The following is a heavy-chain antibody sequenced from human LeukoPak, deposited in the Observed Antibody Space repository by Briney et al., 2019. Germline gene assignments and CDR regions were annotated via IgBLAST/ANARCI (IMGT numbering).Heavy chain of an antibody. Sequence: ASVKVSCKASGYTFTGYYMHWVRQAPGQGLEWMGWINPNSGGTNYAQKFQGRVTMTRDKSISTAYLQWSSLKASDTAMYYCARREIPSSGWDYWGQGTLVTVSS. CDR1: GYTFTGYY. V-gene: IGHV1-2*02. D-gene: IGHD6-19*01. J-gene: IGHJ4*02. CDR2: INPNSGGT. CDR3: ARREIPSSGWDY.